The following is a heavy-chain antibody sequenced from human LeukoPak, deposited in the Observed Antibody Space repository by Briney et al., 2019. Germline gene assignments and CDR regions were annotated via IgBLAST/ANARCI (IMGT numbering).Heavy chain of an antibody. CDR2: ISYDGSNK. V-gene: IGHV3-30*18. D-gene: IGHD5-12*01. CDR1: GFTFSSYG. CDR3: AKTIVATPLYYYGMDV. J-gene: IGHJ6*02. Sequence: PGGSLRLSCAASGFTFSSYGMHWVRQAPGKGLEWVAVISYDGSNKYYADSVKGRFTISRDNSKNTLYLQMNSLRAEDTAVYYCAKTIVATPLYYYGMDVWGQGATVTVSS.